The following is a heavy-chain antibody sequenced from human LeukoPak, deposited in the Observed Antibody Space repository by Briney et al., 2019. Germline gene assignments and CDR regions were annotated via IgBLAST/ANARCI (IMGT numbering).Heavy chain of an antibody. CDR3: AKDEGRLQLVDFDY. D-gene: IGHD6-13*01. Sequence: GGSLRLSCAAFGFTFNNFWIHWVRQAPGQGPVWVSRIDSDGTTTAYADSVKGRFTVSRDNAKNMVFLQMNSLRAEDTAVYYCAKDEGRLQLVDFDYWGQGTLVTVSS. CDR1: GFTFNNFW. CDR2: IDSDGTTT. J-gene: IGHJ4*02. V-gene: IGHV3-74*01.